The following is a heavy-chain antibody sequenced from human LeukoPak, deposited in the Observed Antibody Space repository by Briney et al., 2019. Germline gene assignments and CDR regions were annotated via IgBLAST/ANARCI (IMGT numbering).Heavy chain of an antibody. D-gene: IGHD1-26*01. V-gene: IGHV4-34*01. CDR3: ARGCGSYPFYY. CDR2: INHSGST. Sequence: SETLSLTCAVYGGSFSGYYWSWIRQPPGKGLEWIGEINHSGSTNYNPSLKSRVTISVDTSKNQFSQKLSSGTAADTAVDYCARGCGSYPFYYRGPGTLVTVSS. J-gene: IGHJ4*01. CDR1: GGSFSGYY.